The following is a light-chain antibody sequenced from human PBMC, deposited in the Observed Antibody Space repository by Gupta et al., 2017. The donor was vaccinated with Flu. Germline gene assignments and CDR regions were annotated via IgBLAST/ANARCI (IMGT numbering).Light chain of an antibody. CDR2: WAS. CDR3: QQYYSTPRT. Sequence: VSLGERATINCKSSQSVLYSSNNKNYLAWYQQKPGQPPKLLIYWASTRESGVPDRFSGSGSGTDFTLTISSLQAEDVAVYFCQQYYSTPRTFGQGTKWKSN. CDR1: QSVLYSSNNKNY. V-gene: IGKV4-1*01. J-gene: IGKJ1*01.